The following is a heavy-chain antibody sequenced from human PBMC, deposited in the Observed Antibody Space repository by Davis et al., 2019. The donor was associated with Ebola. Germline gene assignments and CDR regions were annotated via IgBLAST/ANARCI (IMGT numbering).Heavy chain of an antibody. D-gene: IGHD5-24*01. Sequence: ASVKVSCKASGYTFTSYGISWVRQAPGQGLEWMGWISAYNGNTNYAQKLQGRVTMTTDTSTSTAYMELRSLRSDDTAVYYCASSRVWGYNGFDVAFDIWGQGTMVTVSS. J-gene: IGHJ3*02. CDR1: GYTFTSYG. CDR3: ASSRVWGYNGFDVAFDI. CDR2: ISAYNGNT. V-gene: IGHV1-18*01.